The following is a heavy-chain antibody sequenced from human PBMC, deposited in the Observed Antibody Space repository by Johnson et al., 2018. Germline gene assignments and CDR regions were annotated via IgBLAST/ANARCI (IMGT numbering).Heavy chain of an antibody. J-gene: IGHJ6*03. CDR2: IYHGGTP. Sequence: QVQLQESGPGLVKPSETLSLTCFVSGFSITRGYHWGWIRQSPGRGLEWIGNIYHGGTPSYSPPLKRRGNMSIDSSKNQFSLKLSSVTAAYTAVYYCARASLGFYYYYIGVWGQGTTVSVSS. CDR1: GFSITRGYH. D-gene: IGHD3-3*02. V-gene: IGHV4-38-2*02. CDR3: ARASLGFYYYYIGV.